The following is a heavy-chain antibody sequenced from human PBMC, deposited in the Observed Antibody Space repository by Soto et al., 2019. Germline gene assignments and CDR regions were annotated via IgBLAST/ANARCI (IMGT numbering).Heavy chain of an antibody. D-gene: IGHD6-13*01. V-gene: IGHV3-21*06. Sequence: PGGSLRLSCAASGFTFTSYTMNWVRQAPGKGLEWVSSISSSSDYIYYADSMKGRVTISRDNAKNSLFLDMNSLIGEDTAVCYCARARVYATGPLDFWGQGTLVTVSS. CDR1: GFTFTSYT. J-gene: IGHJ4*02. CDR2: ISSSSDYI. CDR3: ARARVYATGPLDF.